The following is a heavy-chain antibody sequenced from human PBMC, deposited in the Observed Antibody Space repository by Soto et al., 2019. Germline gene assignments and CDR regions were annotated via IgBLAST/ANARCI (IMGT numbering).Heavy chain of an antibody. CDR1: GVSVSSGSFY. CDR3: ARGATVTQYDY. D-gene: IGHD4-17*01. Sequence: QVQLQESGPGLVKPSETLSLTCTVSGVSVSSGSFYWAWIRQPPGKGLEWIGFISYSGTTNYNPSLKSRVAISVDPSRSHISLKVSSLTAADTAVYYCARGATVTQYDYWGQGTLVTVSS. V-gene: IGHV4-61*01. J-gene: IGHJ4*02. CDR2: ISYSGTT.